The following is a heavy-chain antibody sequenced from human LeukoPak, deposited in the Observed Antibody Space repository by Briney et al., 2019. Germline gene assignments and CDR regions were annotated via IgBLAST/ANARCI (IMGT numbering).Heavy chain of an antibody. CDR1: GFTFSSYA. CDR3: ARVVPTYYYDSIGYYYFDY. V-gene: IGHV3-23*01. Sequence: GGSLRLSCAASGFTFSSYAMSWVRQAPGKGLEWVSAISGSGGSTYYADSVKGRFTISRDNSKNTLYLQMNSLRAEDTAVYYCARVVPTYYYDSIGYYYFDYWGQGTLVTVSS. CDR2: ISGSGGST. J-gene: IGHJ4*02. D-gene: IGHD3-22*01.